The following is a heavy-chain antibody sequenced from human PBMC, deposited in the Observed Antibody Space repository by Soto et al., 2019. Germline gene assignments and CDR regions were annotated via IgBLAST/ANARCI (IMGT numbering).Heavy chain of an antibody. D-gene: IGHD3-3*01. Sequence: EVHLVESGGGLVQPGRSLRLSCTASGFTFDDYAMHWVRQVPGKGLEWVSSISWNSGNIVYADSVKGRCTISRDIDNNSLYLQMSSLRTEDTALYYCAKGAVTSIFGYFDYWGQGTLVTVSS. CDR1: GFTFDDYA. CDR3: AKGAVTSIFGYFDY. V-gene: IGHV3-9*01. J-gene: IGHJ4*02. CDR2: ISWNSGNI.